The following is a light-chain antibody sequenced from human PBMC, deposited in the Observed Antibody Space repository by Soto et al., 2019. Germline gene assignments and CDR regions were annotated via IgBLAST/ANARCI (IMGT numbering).Light chain of an antibody. Sequence: DIQMTQSPSTLPASVGDRVSITCRASQSISNWLAWYHQKPGTAPKRLIYAASSLQSGVPSRFSGSGSGTEFTLTISSLQPEDFAVYYCQQYNNWPRTFGQGTKVDIK. CDR2: AAS. J-gene: IGKJ1*01. CDR1: QSISNW. V-gene: IGKV1-5*01. CDR3: QQYNNWPRT.